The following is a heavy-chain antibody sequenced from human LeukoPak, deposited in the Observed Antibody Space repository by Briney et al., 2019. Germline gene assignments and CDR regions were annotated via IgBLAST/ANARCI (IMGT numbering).Heavy chain of an antibody. V-gene: IGHV4-34*01. Sequence: GSLRLSCAASGFTFSSYAMSWVRQAPGKGLEWIGEINHSGSTNYIPSLKSRVTISVDTSKNQFSLKLSSVTAADTAVYYCARGPNSSGWYVWFDPWGQGTLVTVSS. CDR2: INHSGST. J-gene: IGHJ5*02. CDR1: GFTFSSYA. D-gene: IGHD6-19*01. CDR3: ARGPNSSGWYVWFDP.